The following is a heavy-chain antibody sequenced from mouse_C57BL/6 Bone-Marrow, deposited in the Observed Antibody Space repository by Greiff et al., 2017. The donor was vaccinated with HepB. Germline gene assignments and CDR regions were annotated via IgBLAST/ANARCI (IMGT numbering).Heavy chain of an antibody. D-gene: IGHD2-1*01. V-gene: IGHV3-6*01. J-gene: IGHJ2*01. CDR2: ISYDGSN. CDR3: ARGRNYYYFDY. Sequence: DVKLQESGPGLVKPSQSLSLTCSVTGYSITSGYYWNWIRQFPGTQLDWVGYISYDGSNNYNPSLKNRISITRDTSKNQFFLKLNSVTTEDTATYYCARGRNYYYFDYWGQGTTLTVSS. CDR1: GYSITSGYY.